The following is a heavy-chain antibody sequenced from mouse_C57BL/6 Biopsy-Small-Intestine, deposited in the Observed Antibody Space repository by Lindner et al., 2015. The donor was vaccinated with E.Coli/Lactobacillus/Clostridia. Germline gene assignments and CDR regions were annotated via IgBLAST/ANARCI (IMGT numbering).Heavy chain of an antibody. D-gene: IGHD1-1*01. Sequence: SVKVSCKVSGDTFSSNTIHWVRQAPGQGLEWMGRIIPIVGVPYSAQKFQGRATITADKSTTTVYMELSSLRSDDTAVYYCARVRSGTYGPGGAFEIWGQGTRVTASS. CDR2: IIPIVGVP. V-gene: IGHV1-64*01. CDR3: ARVRSGTYGPGGAFEI. J-gene: IGHJ1*01. CDR1: GDTFSSNT.